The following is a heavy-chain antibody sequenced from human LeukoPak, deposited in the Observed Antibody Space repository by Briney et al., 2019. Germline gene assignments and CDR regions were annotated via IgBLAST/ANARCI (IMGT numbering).Heavy chain of an antibody. V-gene: IGHV4-4*02. Sequence: SETLFLTCAVSGGSISSSSSICWTWVRQPPGKGLEWIGEIYHSGATNYNPSLKSRVTMLLDKSKNQFSLKLNSVTAADTAVYYCARNGGNSDYDYWGQGTLVTVS. CDR1: GGSISSSSSIC. J-gene: IGHJ4*02. D-gene: IGHD4-23*01. CDR3: ARNGGNSDYDY. CDR2: IYHSGAT.